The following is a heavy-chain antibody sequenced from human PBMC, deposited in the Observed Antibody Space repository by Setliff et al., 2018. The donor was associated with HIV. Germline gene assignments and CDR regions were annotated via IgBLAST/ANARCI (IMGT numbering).Heavy chain of an antibody. V-gene: IGHV3-21*05. CDR1: GFTFKNYS. D-gene: IGHD5-12*01. CDR2: ISSSYI. J-gene: IGHJ4*02. Sequence: GGSLRLSCEASGFTFKNYSLNWVRQAPGKGLEWVSYISSSYIYYADSVKGRFTISRDNAKNSLYLQMNSLRPEDTAVYFCARYGRGFRSPYFFDNWGQGTLVTVSS. CDR3: ARYGRGFRSPYFFDN.